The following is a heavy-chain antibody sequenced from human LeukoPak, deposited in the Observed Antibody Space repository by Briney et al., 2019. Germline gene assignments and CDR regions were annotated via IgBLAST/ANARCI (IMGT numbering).Heavy chain of an antibody. J-gene: IGHJ4*02. V-gene: IGHV1-69*05. CDR1: GGTFISYA. CDR3: ATYPSTEDYYDSSGYNY. CDR2: IIPIFGTA. D-gene: IGHD3-22*01. Sequence: ASVKVSCKASGGTFISYAISWVRQAPGQGLEWMGGIIPIFGTANYAQKFQGRVTITTDESTSTAYMELSSLRSEDTAVYYCATYPSTEDYYDSSGYNYWGQGTLVTVSS.